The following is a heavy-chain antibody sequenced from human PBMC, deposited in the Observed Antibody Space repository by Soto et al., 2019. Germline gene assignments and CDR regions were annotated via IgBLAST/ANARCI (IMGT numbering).Heavy chain of an antibody. J-gene: IGHJ4*02. CDR1: GDSVSSNSAA. Sequence: PSQPLYLTCAISGDSVSSNSAAWNWIRQSPSRGLEWLGGTYYRSKWYNDYAVSVKSRITINPDTSKNQFSLQLNSVTPEDTAVYDGARDSGQQLGGNLDYWGQRTLVTV. V-gene: IGHV6-1*01. D-gene: IGHD6-13*01. CDR2: TYYRSKWYN. CDR3: ARDSGQQLGGNLDY.